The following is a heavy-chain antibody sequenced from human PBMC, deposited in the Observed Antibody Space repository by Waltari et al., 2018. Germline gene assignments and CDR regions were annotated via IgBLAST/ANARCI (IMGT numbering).Heavy chain of an antibody. V-gene: IGHV3-30*18. Sequence: QVHLVASGGGVVQPGGSLRLSCEVSGFSFSNVAMHWVRQVPGKGLEWVALISYDGSHKFYAESVGGRFTISRDNSKNTVYLQMNDLRAEDTAVFYCAKAGITLVRDYFDYWGLGTLVTVSS. D-gene: IGHD3-10*01. CDR1: GFSFSNVA. CDR2: ISYDGSHK. CDR3: AKAGITLVRDYFDY. J-gene: IGHJ4*02.